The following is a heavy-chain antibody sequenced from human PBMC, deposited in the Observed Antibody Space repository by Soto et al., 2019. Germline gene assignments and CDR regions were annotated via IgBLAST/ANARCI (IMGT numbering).Heavy chain of an antibody. V-gene: IGHV3-49*03. CDR2: IRSKAYGGTT. D-gene: IGHD3-10*01. J-gene: IGHJ3*02. CDR3: TRNRGAPDDNYYYGSGDDAFDI. Sequence: GGSLRLSCTASGFTFGDYAMSWFRQAPGKGLEWVGFIRSKAYGGTTEYAASVKGRFTISRDDSKSIAYLQMNSLKTEDTAVYYCTRNRGAPDDNYYYGSGDDAFDIWGQGTMVTVSS. CDR1: GFTFGDYA.